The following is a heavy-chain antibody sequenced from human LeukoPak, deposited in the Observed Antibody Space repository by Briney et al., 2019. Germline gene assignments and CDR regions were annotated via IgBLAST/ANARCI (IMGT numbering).Heavy chain of an antibody. Sequence: GSSVKVSCKASGGTFSSYAISWVRQAPGQGLEWMGRIIPILGIANYAQKFQGRVTITADKSTSTAYMELSSLRSEDTAVYYCARLLQPTRGGYFDYWGQGTLVTVSS. V-gene: IGHV1-69*04. CDR3: ARLLQPTRGGYFDY. CDR2: IIPILGIA. D-gene: IGHD3-22*01. J-gene: IGHJ4*02. CDR1: GGTFSSYA.